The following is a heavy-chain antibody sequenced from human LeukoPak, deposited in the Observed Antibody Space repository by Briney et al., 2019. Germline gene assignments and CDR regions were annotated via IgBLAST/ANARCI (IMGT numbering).Heavy chain of an antibody. CDR3: AKGTTYYDILTGYAYPYYFDY. CDR2: ISGSGGSK. V-gene: IGHV3-23*01. Sequence: PGGSLRLSCAASGFAFSKYAMSWVRQAPGKGLEWVSAISGSGGSKYYADSVKGRFTISRDNSKNTLYVQMNSLRAEDTATYYCAKGTTYYDILTGYAYPYYFDYWGQGTLVTVSS. J-gene: IGHJ4*02. D-gene: IGHD3-9*01. CDR1: GFAFSKYA.